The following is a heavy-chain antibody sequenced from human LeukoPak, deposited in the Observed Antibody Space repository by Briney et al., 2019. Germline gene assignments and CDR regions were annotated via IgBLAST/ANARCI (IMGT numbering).Heavy chain of an antibody. CDR3: ARASAFCRSSSWTFFDS. J-gene: IGHJ4*02. Sequence: SETLSLTCAVYGGSFSGYYWSWVRQPPGKGLEWIGEINHSGKINYNPPVKSRVTISVDTSKNQFALKLSDVTAAERAVDYEARASAFCRSSSWTFFDSWGQGTLVTVSS. CDR1: GGSFSGYY. V-gene: IGHV4-34*01. D-gene: IGHD6-13*01. CDR2: INHSGKI.